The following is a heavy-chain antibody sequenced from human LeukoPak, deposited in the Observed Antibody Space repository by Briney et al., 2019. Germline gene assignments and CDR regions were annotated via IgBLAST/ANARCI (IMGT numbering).Heavy chain of an antibody. D-gene: IGHD6-19*01. Sequence: GGSLRLSCAASGFTFSSYPIHWVRQAPGKGLEWVAVISYDGSSKYYTDSVKGRFTLSRDNSKNTLYLQMNSLRAEDTAVYYCARDYRVAGRGPFDYWGQGTLVTVSS. CDR2: ISYDGSSK. J-gene: IGHJ4*02. V-gene: IGHV3-30-3*01. CDR1: GFTFSSYP. CDR3: ARDYRVAGRGPFDY.